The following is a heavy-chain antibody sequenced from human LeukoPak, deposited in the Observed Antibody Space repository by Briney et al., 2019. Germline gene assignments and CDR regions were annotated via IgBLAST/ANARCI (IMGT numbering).Heavy chain of an antibody. CDR2: INTKTGNP. CDR3: ASKIAWWALDT. CDR1: GYILTNYA. Sequence: ASVKVSCKASGYILTNYAMNWVRQAPGQGLEWMGWINTKTGNPTYAQGFTGRFVFSLDTSVSTAYLQISSLKVEDNAVYYCASKIAWWALDTWGQGTMVTVSS. V-gene: IGHV7-4-1*02. J-gene: IGHJ3*02. D-gene: IGHD2-8*02.